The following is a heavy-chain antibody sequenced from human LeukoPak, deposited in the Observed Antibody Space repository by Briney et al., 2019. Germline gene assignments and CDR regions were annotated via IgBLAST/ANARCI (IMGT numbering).Heavy chain of an antibody. D-gene: IGHD6-13*01. CDR3: ARDPLTSTWSPYYFTLDV. CDR1: GYTFTSYA. J-gene: IGHJ6*02. V-gene: IGHV1-18*01. Sequence: GASVKVSYKASGYTFTSYAFNWVRQAPGQGLEWMGWISAYDGGTKYAQDLQGRVTMTTDTSTRTAYMELTRLTSDDTAVYYCARDPLTSTWSPYYFTLDVWGQGTMVTVSS. CDR2: ISAYDGGT.